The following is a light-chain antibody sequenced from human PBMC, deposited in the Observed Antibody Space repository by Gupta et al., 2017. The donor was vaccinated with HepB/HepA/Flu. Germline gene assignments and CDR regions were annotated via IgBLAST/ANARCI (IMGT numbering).Light chain of an antibody. J-gene: IGKJ3*01. Sequence: EIVLTQSPGTLSLSPGERATLSCRASQSVSSSYLAWYQQKPGQAPRLLIYGASSRATGIPDRFSGSGSGTDFTLTISRLEPEDFAVYYCQQYGSPFTFGPGTKVEIK. CDR3: QQYGSPFT. CDR1: QSVSSSY. CDR2: GAS. V-gene: IGKV3-20*01.